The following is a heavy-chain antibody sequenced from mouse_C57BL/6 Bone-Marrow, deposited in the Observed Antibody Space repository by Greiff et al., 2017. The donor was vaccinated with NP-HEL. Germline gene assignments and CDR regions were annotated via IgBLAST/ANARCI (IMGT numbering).Heavy chain of an antibody. Sequence: VQLQQSGPELVKPGASVKISCKASGYTFTDYYMNWVKQSHGKSLEWIGDINPNNGGTSYNQQFKGKATLTVDKSSSTAYMELRSLTSEDSAVYYCARGGGAYDVPFAYWGQGTLVTVSA. CDR2: INPNNGGT. V-gene: IGHV1-26*01. D-gene: IGHD2-12*01. J-gene: IGHJ3*01. CDR3: ARGGGAYDVPFAY. CDR1: GYTFTDYY.